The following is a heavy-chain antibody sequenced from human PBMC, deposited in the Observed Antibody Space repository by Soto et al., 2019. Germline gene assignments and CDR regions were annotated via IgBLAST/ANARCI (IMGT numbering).Heavy chain of an antibody. Sequence: EVQLVESGGGLVQPGGSLRLSCAASGFTFSSYWMSWVRQAPGKGLEWVANIKQDGSEKYYVDSVKGRFTISRDNAKNSLYLQMNSLRAEDTAVYYCVRAARRSSSCFDYWGQGTLVTVSS. CDR1: GFTFSSYW. V-gene: IGHV3-7*05. J-gene: IGHJ4*02. D-gene: IGHD6-13*01. CDR3: VRAARRSSSCFDY. CDR2: IKQDGSEK.